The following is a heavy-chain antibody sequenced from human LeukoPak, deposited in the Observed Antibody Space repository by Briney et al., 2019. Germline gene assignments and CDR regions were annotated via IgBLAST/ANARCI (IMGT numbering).Heavy chain of an antibody. CDR3: ARDLGYCSSTSCSLYGMDV. Sequence: PGGSLRLSCAASGFTVSSNYMSWVRQAPGKGLEWVSVIYSGGSTYYADSVKGRFTISRDNSKNTLYLQMNSLRAEDTAVYYCARDLGYCSSTSCSLYGMDVWGQGTTVTVSS. CDR2: IYSGGST. D-gene: IGHD2-2*01. J-gene: IGHJ6*02. CDR1: GFTVSSNY. V-gene: IGHV3-66*01.